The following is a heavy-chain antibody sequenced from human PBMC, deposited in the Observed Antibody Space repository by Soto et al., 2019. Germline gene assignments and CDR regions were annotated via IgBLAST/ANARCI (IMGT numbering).Heavy chain of an antibody. V-gene: IGHV4-30-4*01. CDR3: DRGIQEGFDP. CDR1: GDSITDGYYY. D-gene: IGHD5-18*01. J-gene: IGHJ5*02. CDR2: IYYNGII. Sequence: TLSLTCTVSGDSITDGYYYWSWIRQPPGKDLEWIAYIYYNGIIHYNPSLKSRVTISLDPSKNQFSLTMTSVTDADTAVYSCDRGIQEGFDPWGQGTLVTVSS.